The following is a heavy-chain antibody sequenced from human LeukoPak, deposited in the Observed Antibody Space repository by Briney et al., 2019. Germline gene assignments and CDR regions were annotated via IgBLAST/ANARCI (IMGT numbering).Heavy chain of an antibody. D-gene: IGHD6-13*01. CDR3: ARSPYSSSWYFDY. CDR2: INTDGKST. V-gene: IGHV3-74*01. CDR1: GFTFSTYW. Sequence: GGSLRLSCAASGFTFSTYWMHWVRQAPGKGQVWVSRINTDGKSTSYADSVKGRFTISRDNAKNALCLQMNSLRAEDTAVYYCARSPYSSSWYFDYWGQGTLVTVSS. J-gene: IGHJ4*02.